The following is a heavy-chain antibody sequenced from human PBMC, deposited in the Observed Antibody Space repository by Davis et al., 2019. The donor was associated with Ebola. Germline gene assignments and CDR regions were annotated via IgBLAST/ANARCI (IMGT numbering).Heavy chain of an antibody. V-gene: IGHV3-30-3*01. CDR2: ISYDGSNK. CDR3: ARGAPYYYYYGMDV. Sequence: GESLKISCAASGFTFSSYAMHWVRQAPGKGLEWVAFISYDGSNKYYADSVKGRFTISRDNAKNSLYLQMNSLRAEDTAVYYCARGAPYYYYYGMDVWGQGTTVTVSS. J-gene: IGHJ6*02. CDR1: GFTFSSYA.